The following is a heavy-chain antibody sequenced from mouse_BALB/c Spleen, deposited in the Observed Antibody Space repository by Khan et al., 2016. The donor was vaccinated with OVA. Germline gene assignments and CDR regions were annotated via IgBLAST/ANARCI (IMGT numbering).Heavy chain of an antibody. CDR3: ARVNYGSRDYFDY. CDR2: ILPGSGSR. Sequence: QVQLKQSGAELMKPGASVTISCKATGYTFSGYWLEWVKQRPGHGLEWIGEILPGSGSRNYNEKFKGKATFTADISSTTTYMQLSSLTSEDSAVYYCARVNYGSRDYFDYWGQGTTLTVSS. CDR1: GYTFSGYW. V-gene: IGHV1-9*01. J-gene: IGHJ2*01. D-gene: IGHD1-1*01.